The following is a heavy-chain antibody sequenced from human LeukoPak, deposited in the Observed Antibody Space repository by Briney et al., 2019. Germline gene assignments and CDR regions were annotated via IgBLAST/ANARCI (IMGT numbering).Heavy chain of an antibody. D-gene: IGHD3-22*01. V-gene: IGHV3-74*01. J-gene: IGHJ3*02. CDR3: ARDGPYYYDSSGYGAFDI. CDR2: IFSDGSNT. CDR1: GFTFSSYW. Sequence: GGSLRLSCAASGFTFSSYWMHWVRQTPGKGLVWVALIFSDGSNTVYADSVKGRFTISRDNAKNSLYLQMNSLRAEDTAVYYCARDGPYYYDSSGYGAFDIWGQGTMVTVSS.